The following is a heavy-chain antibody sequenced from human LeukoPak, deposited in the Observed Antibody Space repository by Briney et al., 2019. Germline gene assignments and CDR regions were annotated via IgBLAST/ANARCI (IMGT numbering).Heavy chain of an antibody. CDR3: ARLSPAGTDY. CDR1: GGSISSSSYY. Sequence: SETLSLTCTVSGGSISSSSYYWGWIRQPPGKGLEWIGSIYYSGSTSYNPSLKSRVTISVDTSKNQFSLKLSSVTAADTAVYYCARLSPAGTDYWGQGTLVTVSS. CDR2: IYYSGST. D-gene: IGHD6-13*01. V-gene: IGHV4-39*01. J-gene: IGHJ4*02.